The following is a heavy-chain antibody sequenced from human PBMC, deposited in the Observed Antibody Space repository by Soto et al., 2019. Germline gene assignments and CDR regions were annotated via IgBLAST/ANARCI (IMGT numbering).Heavy chain of an antibody. CDR1: GASITDSY. Sequence: SETLSLTCTVSGASITDSYWSWIRQPPEKGLEWIGYIYFSGVATYNPSLKSRATMSRDTSKNEFSLKLTSVTAADTAIYYCARGDSDLAVSEAAYWGQGTLVTAPQ. CDR2: IYFSGVA. J-gene: IGHJ1*01. V-gene: IGHV4-59*01. CDR3: ARGDSDLAVSEAAY. D-gene: IGHD2-15*01.